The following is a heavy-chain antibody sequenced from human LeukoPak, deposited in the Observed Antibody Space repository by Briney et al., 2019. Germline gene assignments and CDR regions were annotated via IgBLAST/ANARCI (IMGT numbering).Heavy chain of an antibody. CDR2: LYSDGDI. CDR1: GFTVSGTD. V-gene: IGHV3-66*01. J-gene: IGHJ4*02. D-gene: IGHD1-26*01. CDR3: ARYSGRYSNSYFDY. Sequence: GGSLRLSCAASGFTVSGTDMSWVRQPPGKGLEWVSLLYSDGDIYYADAVKGRFTISRDNSKNTLYLQINSLRAEDTAVYYCARYSGRYSNSYFDYWGQGILVTVSS.